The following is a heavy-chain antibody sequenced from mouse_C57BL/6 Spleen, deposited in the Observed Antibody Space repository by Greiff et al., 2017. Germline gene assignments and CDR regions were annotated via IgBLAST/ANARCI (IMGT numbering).Heavy chain of an antibody. V-gene: IGHV7-3*01. Sequence: EVKLVESGGGLVQPGGSLSLSCAASGFTFTDYYMSWVRQPPGKALEWLGFIRNKANGYTTEYSASEKGRFTISRGNSQSILYLQMNALRAEDSATYYCARGTAQAPFAYWGQGTLVTVSA. J-gene: IGHJ3*01. CDR2: IRNKANGYTT. D-gene: IGHD3-2*02. CDR1: GFTFTDYY. CDR3: ARGTAQAPFAY.